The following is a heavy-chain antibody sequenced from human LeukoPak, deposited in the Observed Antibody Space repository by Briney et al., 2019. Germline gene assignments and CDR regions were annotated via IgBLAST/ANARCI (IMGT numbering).Heavy chain of an antibody. J-gene: IGHJ4*02. CDR2: SNSDGSST. V-gene: IGHV3-74*01. CDR3: ARDVQGGYCSSASCYSDY. D-gene: IGHD2-2*01. CDR1: GFSFSSYW. Sequence: GGSLRLSCAASGFSFSSYWMHWVRQAPGKGLVWVSRSNSDGSSTIYADSVRGRFTISRDNSKNTLYLQMNSLRVDDTAVYYCARDVQGGYCSSASCYSDYWGQGTLVTVSS.